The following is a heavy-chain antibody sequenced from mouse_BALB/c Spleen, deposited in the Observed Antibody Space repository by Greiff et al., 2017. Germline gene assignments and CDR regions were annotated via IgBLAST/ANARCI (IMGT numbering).Heavy chain of an antibody. CDR3: ARGETNWDVWFAY. CDR1: GFSLTSYG. J-gene: IGHJ3*01. Sequence: QVQLKESGPGLVAPSQSLSITCTVSGFSLTSYGVHWVRQPPGKGLEWLGVIWAGGSTNYNSALMSRLSISKDNSKSQVFLKMNSLQTDDTAMYYCARGETNWDVWFAYWGQGTLVTVSA. V-gene: IGHV2-9*02. D-gene: IGHD4-1*01. CDR2: IWAGGST.